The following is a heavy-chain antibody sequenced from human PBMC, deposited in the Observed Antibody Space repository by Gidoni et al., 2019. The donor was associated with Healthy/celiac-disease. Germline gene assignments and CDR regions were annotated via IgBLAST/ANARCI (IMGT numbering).Heavy chain of an antibody. CDR3: ARVTAHAFDI. D-gene: IGHD1-20*01. J-gene: IGHJ3*02. Sequence: QVQLVESGGGLVKPGGSLRLPCAAPGFPFSDYYMSWIRQATGKGLGWVSYISSSSSYTNYADSVKGRFTISRDNAKNSLYLQMNSLRAEDTAVYYCARVTAHAFDIWGQGTMVTVSS. CDR2: ISSSSSYT. CDR1: GFPFSDYY. V-gene: IGHV3-11*06.